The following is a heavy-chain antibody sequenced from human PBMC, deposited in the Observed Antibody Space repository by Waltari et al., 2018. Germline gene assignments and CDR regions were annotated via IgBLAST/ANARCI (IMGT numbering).Heavy chain of an antibody. CDR3: ARGALDSWGFYSLDY. D-gene: IGHD2-15*01. V-gene: IGHV1-8*02. CDR1: GYTLTRSQ. J-gene: IGHJ4*02. Sequence: QVQLVQSGAEVKKPGASVKVSCKASGYTLTRSQINWVRQAPGQGLEWMGRIDPNRGTTDYAQRFQGRVTVTTNTSVSTVYMELSSLRSEDTAVYYCARGALDSWGFYSLDYWGQGTRVTVSS. CDR2: IDPNRGTT.